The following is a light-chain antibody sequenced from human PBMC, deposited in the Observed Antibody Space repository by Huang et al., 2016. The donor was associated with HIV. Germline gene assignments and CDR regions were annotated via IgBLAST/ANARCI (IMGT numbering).Light chain of an antibody. V-gene: IGKV1-5*03. CDR1: QSISTH. CDR3: QQYDNYGVT. J-gene: IGKJ2*01. Sequence: DIQMTQSPSTLSASVGDRVTITCRAIQSISTHLAWYQQKPGKAPKLLVYKASTLESGVPSRVSGSGSGTEFTLTVSSLQPEDFATYYCQQYDNYGVTFGQGTKLEIK. CDR2: KAS.